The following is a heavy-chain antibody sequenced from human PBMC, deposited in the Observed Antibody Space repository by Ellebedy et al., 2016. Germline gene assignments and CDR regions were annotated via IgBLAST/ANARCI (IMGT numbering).Heavy chain of an antibody. J-gene: IGHJ6*02. CDR1: GYTFTSYG. CDR2: ISAYNGNT. Sequence: ASVKVSXKASGYTFTSYGISWVRQAPGQGLEWMGWISAYNGNTNYAQKLQGRVTMTTDTSTSTAYMELRSLRSDDTAVYYCARADVGAGDYYYGIDVWGQGTTVTVSS. V-gene: IGHV1-18*01. D-gene: IGHD1-26*01. CDR3: ARADVGAGDYYYGIDV.